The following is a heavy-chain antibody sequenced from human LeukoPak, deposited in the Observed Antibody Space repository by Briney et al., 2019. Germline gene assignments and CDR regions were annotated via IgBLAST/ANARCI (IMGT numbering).Heavy chain of an antibody. Sequence: GGSLRLSCAASGFIFSNYYMSWIRQAPGKGLEWVSYISRSRGDANYADSVKGRFTISRDNAKNSLYLQMNSLRVEDTAVYYCARGHYGMDVWGPGTTVTVSS. CDR3: ARGHYGMDV. J-gene: IGHJ6*02. CDR1: GFIFSNYY. CDR2: ISRSRGDA. V-gene: IGHV3-11*03.